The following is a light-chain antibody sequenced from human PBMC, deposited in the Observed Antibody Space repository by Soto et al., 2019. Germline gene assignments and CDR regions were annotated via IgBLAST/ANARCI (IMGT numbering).Light chain of an antibody. CDR2: GAS. J-gene: IGKJ4*01. CDR3: QQYGRLPLS. V-gene: IGKV3-20*01. CDR1: QSLSNSF. Sequence: EILLTQSPGTLSLSPGDRATLSCRASQSLSNSFLAWYQQKPGQTPRLLISGASIRATDIPDRFSGSGSGTDFTLTISRLEPVDFAVYFCQQYGRLPLSFGGGTKVEIK.